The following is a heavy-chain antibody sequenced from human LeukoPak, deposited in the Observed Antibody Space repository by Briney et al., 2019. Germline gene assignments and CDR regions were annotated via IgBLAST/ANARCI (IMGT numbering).Heavy chain of an antibody. J-gene: IGHJ2*01. CDR2: IYYSGST. D-gene: IGHD2/OR15-2a*01. CDR3: ARSRGPSEYGFWYFDL. CDR1: GGSISSYY. V-gene: IGHV4-59*08. Sequence: SETLSLTCTVSGGSISSYYWSWIRQPPGKGLEWIGYIYYSGSTNYNPSLKSRVTISVDTSKNQFSLKLSSVTAADTAVYYCARSRGPSEYGFWYFDLWGRGTLVTVSS.